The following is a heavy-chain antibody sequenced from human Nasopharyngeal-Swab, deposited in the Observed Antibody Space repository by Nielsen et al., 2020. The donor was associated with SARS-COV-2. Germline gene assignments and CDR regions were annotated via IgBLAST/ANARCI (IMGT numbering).Heavy chain of an antibody. CDR3: ARLDPYSSRDDY. Sequence: GQAPGKGLEWIGSIYYSGSTYYNPAHKSRGTITVDTAKNQCTLKRSSVTAADTAVYYCARLDPYSSRDDYWGQGTLVTVSS. J-gene: IGHJ4*02. V-gene: IGHV4-39*01. D-gene: IGHD6-13*01. CDR2: IYYSGST.